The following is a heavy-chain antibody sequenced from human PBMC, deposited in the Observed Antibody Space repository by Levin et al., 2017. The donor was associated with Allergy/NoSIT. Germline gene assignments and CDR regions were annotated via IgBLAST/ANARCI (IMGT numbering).Heavy chain of an antibody. D-gene: IGHD3-9*01. V-gene: IGHV1-2*02. CDR2: INPNSGGT. Sequence: GASVKVSCKASGYTFTGYYMHWVRQAPGQGLEWMGWINPNSGGTNYAQKFQGRVTMTRDTSISTAYMELSRLRSDDTAVYYCASPTPRATGYYNRDAFDIWGQGTMVTVSS. CDR3: ASPTPRATGYYNRDAFDI. CDR1: GYTFTGYY. J-gene: IGHJ3*02.